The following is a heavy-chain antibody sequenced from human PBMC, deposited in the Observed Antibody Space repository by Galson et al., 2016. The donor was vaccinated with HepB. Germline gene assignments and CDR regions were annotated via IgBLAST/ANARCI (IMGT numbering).Heavy chain of an antibody. CDR3: ARSGHCSGGACYNSYGMDV. CDR1: GYTFIGSP. D-gene: IGHD2-15*01. V-gene: IGHV1-18*04. Sequence: SVKVSCKASGYTFIGSPISWVRQAPGQGLEWMGWINTDTGDTVSAQKLQGRVTMTTDTSTDTAYMELTSLRSDDTAVYYCARSGHCSGGACYNSYGMDVWGQGTSVTVSS. CDR2: INTDTGDT. J-gene: IGHJ6*02.